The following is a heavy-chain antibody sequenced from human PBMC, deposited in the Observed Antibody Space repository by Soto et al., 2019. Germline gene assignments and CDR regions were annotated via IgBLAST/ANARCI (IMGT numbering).Heavy chain of an antibody. V-gene: IGHV3-30*18. CDR1: GFTFSSYG. J-gene: IGHJ4*02. CDR3: AKVPRAHYGSGSYFDY. Sequence: GGSLRLSCAASGFTFSSYGMHWVRQAPGKGLEWVAVISYDGSNKYYADSVKGRFTISRDNSKNTLYLQMNSLRAEDTAVYYCAKVPRAHYGSGSYFDYWGQGTLVTVSS. CDR2: ISYDGSNK. D-gene: IGHD3-10*01.